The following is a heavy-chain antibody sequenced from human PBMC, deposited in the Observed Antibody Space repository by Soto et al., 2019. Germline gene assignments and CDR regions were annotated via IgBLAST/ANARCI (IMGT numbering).Heavy chain of an antibody. J-gene: IGHJ4*02. V-gene: IGHV3-23*01. Sequence: EVQLLESGGGLVQPGGSLRLSCAASGFTFGSYAMSWVRQAPGKGLEWVSAIPGTGDNTYYADSVKGRFTISRDNSNNIRDHQIDSLRAEDTAVYYCAKESTLPRGVNGPVDYCGQGTLVTVSS. CDR3: AKESTLPRGVNGPVDY. D-gene: IGHD3-10*01. CDR2: IPGTGDNT. CDR1: GFTFGSYA.